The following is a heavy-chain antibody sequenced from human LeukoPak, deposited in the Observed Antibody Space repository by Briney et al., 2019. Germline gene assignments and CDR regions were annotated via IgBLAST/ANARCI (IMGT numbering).Heavy chain of an antibody. J-gene: IGHJ3*02. CDR1: GFTFSSYW. CDR3: ARIAWDAFDI. Sequence: SGGSLRLSCAASGFTFSSYWMHWVRQAPGKGLVWVSRLNNDGSSTNYADSVKGRFTISRDNAKNTLYLQMNSLRAEDTAVYYCARIAWDAFDIWGQGTMVTVSS. D-gene: IGHD2-15*01. V-gene: IGHV3-74*01. CDR2: LNNDGSST.